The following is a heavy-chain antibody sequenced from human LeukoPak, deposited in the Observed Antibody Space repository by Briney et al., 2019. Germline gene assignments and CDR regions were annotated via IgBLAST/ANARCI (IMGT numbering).Heavy chain of an antibody. J-gene: IGHJ3*02. CDR1: GYTFTSYG. CDR2: ISAYNGNT. Sequence: ASVKVSCKASGYTFTSYGISWVRQAPGQGLEWMGWISAYNGNTNYAQKLQGRVTMTTDTSTSTAYMELRSLRSDDTAVYYCARDPNGEWELGAFDIWGQGTMVAVSS. CDR3: ARDPNGEWELGAFDI. V-gene: IGHV1-18*01. D-gene: IGHD1-26*01.